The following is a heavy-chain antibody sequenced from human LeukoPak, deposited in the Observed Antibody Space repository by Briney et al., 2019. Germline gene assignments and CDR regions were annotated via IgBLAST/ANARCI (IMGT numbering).Heavy chain of an antibody. V-gene: IGHV4-30-4*08. Sequence: SETLSLTCTVSGGSISSGDYYWSWIRQPPGKGLEWIGYIYYCGSTYYNPSLKSRVTISVDTSKNQFSLKLSSVTAADTAVYYCARFNRDQLANSAFDIWGQGTMVTVSS. CDR2: IYYCGST. D-gene: IGHD2-2*01. CDR1: GGSISSGDYY. CDR3: ARFNRDQLANSAFDI. J-gene: IGHJ3*02.